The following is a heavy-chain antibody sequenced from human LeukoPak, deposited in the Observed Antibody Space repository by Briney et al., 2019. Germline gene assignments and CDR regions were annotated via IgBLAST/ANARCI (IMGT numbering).Heavy chain of an antibody. J-gene: IGHJ4*02. D-gene: IGHD6-13*01. CDR2: MNPNSGNT. V-gene: IGHV1-8*01. CDR3: ARGLKAAAGPPFFVY. Sequence: GASVKVSCKASGYTFTSYDINWVRQATGQGLEWMGWMNPNSGNTGYAQKFQGRATMTRNTSISTAYMELSSLRSEDTAVYYCARGLKAAAGPPFFVYWGQGTLVTVSS. CDR1: GYTFTSYD.